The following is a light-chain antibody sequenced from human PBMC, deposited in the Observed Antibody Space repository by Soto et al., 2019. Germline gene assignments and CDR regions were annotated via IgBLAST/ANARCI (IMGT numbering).Light chain of an antibody. CDR2: VNSDGSH. Sequence: QSVLTQSPSASASLGASVKLTCTLSSGHSNYAIAWHQQQPEKGPRYLMKVNSDGSHRKGDGIPDRFSGSSSGAQRYLTISSLQSEDEADYYCQIWGTGIRVFGTGTKLTVL. CDR1: SGHSNYA. CDR3: QIWGTGIRV. J-gene: IGLJ1*01. V-gene: IGLV4-69*01.